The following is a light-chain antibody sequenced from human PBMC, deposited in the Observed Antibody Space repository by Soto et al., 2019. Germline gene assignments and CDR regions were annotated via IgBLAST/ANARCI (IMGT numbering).Light chain of an antibody. J-gene: IGLJ3*02. CDR2: DDS. CDR3: QVWDSDTFLWV. V-gene: IGLV3-21*02. Sequence: SYELTQPPSVSVAPGQTARITCGGSNIGRKNVHWYQQKPGQAPVLAVFDDSDRPSGIPERFSGSNSGDTATLTISRVEAGDEADYYCQVWDSDTFLWVFGGGTK. CDR1: NIGRKN.